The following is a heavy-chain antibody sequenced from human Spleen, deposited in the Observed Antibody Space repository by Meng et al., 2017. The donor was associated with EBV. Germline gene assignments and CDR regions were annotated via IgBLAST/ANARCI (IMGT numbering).Heavy chain of an antibody. J-gene: IGHJ4*02. Sequence: QVQLVQSGSELKKPGASVKVSCKASGYTFTTHAMNWVRQAPGQGLEWVGWINAGNGNTKYSEKLQGRVTITRDTSTSTAYMELSSLGFEDTAVYYCARAIPDYWGQGTLVTVAS. V-gene: IGHV1-3*01. CDR3: ARAIPDY. CDR2: INAGNGNT. CDR1: GYTFTTHA. D-gene: IGHD2-2*01.